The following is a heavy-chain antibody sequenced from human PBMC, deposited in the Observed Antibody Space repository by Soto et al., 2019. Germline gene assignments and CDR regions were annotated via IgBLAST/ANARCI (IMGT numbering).Heavy chain of an antibody. CDR3: ARGGRIQLWLLY. Sequence: SETLSLTCAVYGGSFSGYYWSWIRQPPGKGLEWIGEINHSGSTNYNPSLKSRVTISVDTSKNQFSLKLSSVTAADTAVYYCARGGRIQLWLLYWGQGTLVTVSS. J-gene: IGHJ4*02. CDR1: GGSFSGYY. D-gene: IGHD5-18*01. CDR2: INHSGST. V-gene: IGHV4-34*01.